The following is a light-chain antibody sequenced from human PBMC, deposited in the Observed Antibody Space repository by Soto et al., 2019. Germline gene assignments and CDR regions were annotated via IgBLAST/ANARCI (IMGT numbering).Light chain of an antibody. V-gene: IGLV2-14*01. Sequence: QSALTQPASMSGSPGQSITISCTGTSSDVGDYNYVSWYQQHPGKAPKLMIYDVTNRPSGGSSRFSGSKSGNTASLTISGLQAEDEADYYCSSYTRSSTPCVFGTGTKLTVL. CDR1: SSDVGDYNY. CDR2: DVT. CDR3: SSYTRSSTPCV. J-gene: IGLJ1*01.